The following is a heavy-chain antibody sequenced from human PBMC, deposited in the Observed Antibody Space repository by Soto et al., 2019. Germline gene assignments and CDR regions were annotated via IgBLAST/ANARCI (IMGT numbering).Heavy chain of an antibody. Sequence: LRLSCAASGFTFSSYSMNWVRQAPGKGLEWVSSISSSSSYIYYADSVKGRFTISRDNAKNSLYLQMNSLRAEDTAVYYCARERLHSSGCCWLDPWGQGTLVTVSS. V-gene: IGHV3-21*01. CDR2: ISSSSSYI. CDR3: ARERLHSSGCCWLDP. J-gene: IGHJ5*02. D-gene: IGHD6-19*01. CDR1: GFTFSSYS.